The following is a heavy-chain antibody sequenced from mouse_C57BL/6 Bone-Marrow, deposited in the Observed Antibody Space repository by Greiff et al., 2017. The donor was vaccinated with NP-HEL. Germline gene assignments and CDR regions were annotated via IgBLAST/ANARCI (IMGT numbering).Heavy chain of an antibody. Sequence: VQLQQSGTVLARPGASVKMSCKTSGYTFTSYWMHWVKQRPGQGLEWIGAIYPGHSDTSYNQKFKGTAKLTAVPSASTAYMELSSLTNEDSAGYYCTREGLLAWFAYWGQGTLVTVSA. J-gene: IGHJ3*01. CDR2: IYPGHSDT. CDR1: GYTFTSYW. D-gene: IGHD3-3*01. V-gene: IGHV1-5*01. CDR3: TREGLLAWFAY.